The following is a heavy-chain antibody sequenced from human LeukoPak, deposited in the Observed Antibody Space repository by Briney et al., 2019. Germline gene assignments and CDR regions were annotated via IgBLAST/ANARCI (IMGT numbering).Heavy chain of an antibody. CDR2: INHSGST. V-gene: IGHV4-34*01. CDR3: ARDPTISSGWRRRSNWFDP. J-gene: IGHJ5*02. CDR1: GGSFSGYY. D-gene: IGHD6-19*01. Sequence: SETLSLTXAVYGGSFSGYYWSWIRLPPGKGLEWIGEINHSGSTNYNPSLKSRVTISVDTSKNQFSLKLSSVTAADTAVYYCARDPTISSGWRRRSNWFDPWGQGTLVTVSS.